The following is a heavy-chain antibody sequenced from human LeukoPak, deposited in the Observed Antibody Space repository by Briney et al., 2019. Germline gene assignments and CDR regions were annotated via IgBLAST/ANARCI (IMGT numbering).Heavy chain of an antibody. D-gene: IGHD3-10*01. CDR3: ASRDEWFDP. CDR1: GGSITSYY. Sequence: SETLSLTCTVSGGSITSYYCSWVRQPPGKGLEYIGYIYYSGSTNYNPSLKSRVTISVDTSKNHFSLKLYAVTAADTAVYYCASRDEWFDPWGQGTLVTVSS. CDR2: IYYSGST. V-gene: IGHV4-59*08. J-gene: IGHJ5*02.